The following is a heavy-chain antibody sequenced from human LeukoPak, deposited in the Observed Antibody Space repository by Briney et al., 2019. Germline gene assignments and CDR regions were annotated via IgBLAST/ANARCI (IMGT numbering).Heavy chain of an antibody. D-gene: IGHD6-19*01. J-gene: IGHJ4*02. V-gene: IGHV4-4*02. CDR2: IYHSGNT. CDR1: LDSISSSYW. CDR3: ARGATGWAVGY. Sequence: PSETLSLTCAVSLDSISSSYWWNWVRQPPGKGLEWIGEIYHSGNTNYNPSLKSRVTISVDKSKNQFSLKLASVTAADTAVYFCARGATGWAVGYWGQGTLVTVSS.